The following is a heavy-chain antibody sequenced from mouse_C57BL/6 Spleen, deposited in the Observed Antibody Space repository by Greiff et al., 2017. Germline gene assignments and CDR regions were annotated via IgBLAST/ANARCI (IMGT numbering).Heavy chain of an antibody. V-gene: IGHV5-17*01. CDR3: ARTITPVVAFDY. J-gene: IGHJ2*01. CDR1: GFTFSDYG. CDR2: ISSGSSTI. Sequence: EVQLQESGGGLVKPGGSLKLSCAASGFTFSDYGMHWVRQAPEKGLEWVAYISSGSSTIYYADTVKGRFTISRDNAKNTLFLQMTSLRSEDTARCYGARTITPVVAFDYWGQGTTLTVSS. D-gene: IGHD1-1*01.